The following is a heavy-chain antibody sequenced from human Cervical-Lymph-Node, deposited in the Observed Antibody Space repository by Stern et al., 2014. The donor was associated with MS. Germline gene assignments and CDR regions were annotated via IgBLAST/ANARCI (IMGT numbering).Heavy chain of an antibody. J-gene: IGHJ4*02. CDR1: GGSISSSSYY. CDR3: ARHPLSLFNFDY. V-gene: IGHV4-39*01. Sequence: QLQLQESGPGLVKPSETLSLTCTVSGGSISSSSYYWGWIRQPPGKGLEWIGSIYYSGRTYYNPALKSRVTISVATSKNQFSLTLSSVTAADTAVYYCARHPLSLFNFDYWGQGTLVTVSS. CDR2: IYYSGRT.